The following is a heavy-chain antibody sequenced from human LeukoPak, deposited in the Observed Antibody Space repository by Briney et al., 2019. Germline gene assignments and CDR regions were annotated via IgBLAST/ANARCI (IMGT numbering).Heavy chain of an antibody. CDR1: GGTFSSYA. D-gene: IGHD2-15*01. CDR2: IIPIFGIA. CDR3: ARDKGCSGGSCYSDDAFDI. Sequence: GASVKVSCKASGGTFSSYAISWVRQAPGQGLEWMRRIIPIFGIANYAQKFQGRVTITADKSTSTAYMELSSLRSEDTAVYYCARDKGCSGGSCYSDDAFDIWGQGTMVTVSS. J-gene: IGHJ3*02. V-gene: IGHV1-69*04.